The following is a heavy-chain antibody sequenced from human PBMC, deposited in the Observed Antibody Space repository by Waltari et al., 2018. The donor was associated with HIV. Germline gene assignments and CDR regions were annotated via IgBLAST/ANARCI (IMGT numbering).Heavy chain of an antibody. CDR3: ARALVESGDYPKPLDY. V-gene: IGHV4-61*03. CDR1: GDSVSNGRYY. J-gene: IGHJ4*02. CDR2: VYHSWKT. Sequence: QVQLQESGPGLVKPSETLSLTCTVSGDSVSNGRYYWNWIRQPPGKGLEWIGYVYHSWKTNYNPSRKSRLTLSEDTSKNYFSLRLRSVTAADTAVYYCARALVESGDYPKPLDYWGQGTLVTVSS. D-gene: IGHD4-17*01.